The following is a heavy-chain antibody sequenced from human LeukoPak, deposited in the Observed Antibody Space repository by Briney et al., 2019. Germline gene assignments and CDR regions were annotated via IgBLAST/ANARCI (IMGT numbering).Heavy chain of an antibody. CDR2: ISGRGERT. CDR3: AKDSSAAVAADEY. D-gene: IGHD6-25*01. Sequence: GGSLRLSCVASRFQFSSYAMSWVRQAPGKGLEWVAAISGRGERTYYADSVKGRFTISRDNSKNTVYLQMDSLRAEDTALYYCAKDSSAAVAADEYWGQGTLVTVSP. V-gene: IGHV3-23*01. J-gene: IGHJ4*02. CDR1: RFQFSSYA.